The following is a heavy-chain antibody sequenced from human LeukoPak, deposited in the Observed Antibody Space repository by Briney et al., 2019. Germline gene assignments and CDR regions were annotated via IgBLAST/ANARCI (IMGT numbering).Heavy chain of an antibody. V-gene: IGHV3-21*01. CDR2: ISSSSYI. J-gene: IGHJ6*04. CDR3: AREWDIVVVPASPHPAYGMDV. D-gene: IGHD2-2*01. Sequence: GGSLRLSCAASGSTFSSYSMNWVRQAPGKGLEWVSSISSSSYIYYADSVKGRFTISRDNAKNSLYLQMNSLRAEDTAVYYCAREWDIVVVPASPHPAYGMDVWGKGTTVTVSS. CDR1: GSTFSSYS.